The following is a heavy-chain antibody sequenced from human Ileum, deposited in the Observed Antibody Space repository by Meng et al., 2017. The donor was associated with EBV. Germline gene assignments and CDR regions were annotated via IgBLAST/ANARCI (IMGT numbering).Heavy chain of an antibody. Sequence: LQGSGPGRVKPSETLALTCSVAGGSLSSSSYYWGWIRQPPGKGLEWIGNIHYSGSTYYNPSLKSRVTISVDTSKNQFSLKLRSVTAADTAVYYCARTYYYDSSGYAPFDYWGQGTLVTVSS. D-gene: IGHD3-22*01. CDR3: ARTYYYDSSGYAPFDY. CDR2: IHYSGST. J-gene: IGHJ4*02. CDR1: GGSLSSSSYY. V-gene: IGHV4-39*07.